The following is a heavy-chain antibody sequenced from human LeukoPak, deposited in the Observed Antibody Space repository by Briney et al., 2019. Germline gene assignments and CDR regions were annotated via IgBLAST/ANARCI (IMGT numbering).Heavy chain of an antibody. CDR2: IYYSGST. CDR1: GGSISSYY. CDR3: ARAVADKTFDY. Sequence: PSETLSLTCTVSGGSISSYYWSWIRQPPGKGLEWIGYIYYSGSTNYNPSLKSRVTISVDTSKNQFSLELSSVTAADTAVYYCARAVADKTFDYWGPGTLVTVSS. J-gene: IGHJ4*02. V-gene: IGHV4-59*01.